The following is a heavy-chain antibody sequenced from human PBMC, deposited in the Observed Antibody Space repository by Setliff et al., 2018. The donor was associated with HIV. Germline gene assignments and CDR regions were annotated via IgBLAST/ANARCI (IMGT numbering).Heavy chain of an antibody. J-gene: IGHJ4*02. V-gene: IGHV4-4*09. CDR1: GASSAASVSDFF. Sequence: SETLSLTCSVSGASSAASVSDFFWSWIRQPPGKGLEWIGYIHASGKTNYNPSLKSRVTISLDTSKMQFSLHLTSVTAADTAGYYCATLDPSGGNFLAYWGQGTLVTVSS. D-gene: IGHD2-21*02. CDR3: ATLDPSGGNFLAY. CDR2: IHASGKT.